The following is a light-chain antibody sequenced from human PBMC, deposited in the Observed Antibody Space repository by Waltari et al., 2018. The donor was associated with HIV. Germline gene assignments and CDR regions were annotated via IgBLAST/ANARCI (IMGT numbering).Light chain of an antibody. CDR3: CSYAGSNTFV. J-gene: IGLJ1*01. V-gene: IGLV2-23*03. Sequence: QSALTQPASVSGSPGQSITISCTGTNSDVGSYNLVSWYQQHQGKAPKLMIYEGSKRPSGVSNRFSGSKSGNTASLTISGLQAEDEADYYCCSYAGSNTFVFGTGTKVTVL. CDR2: EGS. CDR1: NSDVGSYNL.